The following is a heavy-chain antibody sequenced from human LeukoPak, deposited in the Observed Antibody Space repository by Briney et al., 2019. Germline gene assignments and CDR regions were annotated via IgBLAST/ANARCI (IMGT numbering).Heavy chain of an antibody. J-gene: IGHJ6*02. Sequence: ASVKVSCKASGYTFTSYAMNWVRQAPGQGLEWMGWINTNTGNPTYAQGFTGRFVFSLDTSVSTAYLQISSLKAEDTAVYYCARGAYYDFWSGYGGDGMDVWGQGTTVTVSS. CDR1: GYTFTSYA. V-gene: IGHV7-4-1*02. CDR2: INTNTGNP. D-gene: IGHD3-3*01. CDR3: ARGAYYDFWSGYGGDGMDV.